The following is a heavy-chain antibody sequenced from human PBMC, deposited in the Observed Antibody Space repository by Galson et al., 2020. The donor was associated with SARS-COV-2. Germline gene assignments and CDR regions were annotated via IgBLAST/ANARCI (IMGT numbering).Heavy chain of an antibody. CDR3: ARTRGYYDSSGYYLIDAFDI. D-gene: IGHD3-22*01. J-gene: IGHJ3*02. CDR1: GYSFTSYW. V-gene: IGHV5-51*01. Sequence: KIGESLKISCKGSGYSFTSYWIGWVRQMPGKGLEWMGIIYPGDSDTRYSPSFQGQVTISADKSISTAYLQWSSLKASDTAMYYCARTRGYYDSSGYYLIDAFDIWGQGTMVTVSS. CDR2: IYPGDSDT.